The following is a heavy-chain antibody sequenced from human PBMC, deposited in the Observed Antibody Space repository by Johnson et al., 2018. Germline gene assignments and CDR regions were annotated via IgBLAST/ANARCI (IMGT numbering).Heavy chain of an antibody. CDR3: ASGPSGAAKYYGMDV. J-gene: IGHJ6*02. CDR1: GFTFSSYW. V-gene: IGHV3-7*03. D-gene: IGHD1-26*01. Sequence: VQLVESGGGLVQPGGSLRLSCAASGFTFSSYWMSWVRQAPGKGLEWVANIKQDGSEKYYVDSVKGRFTISRDNAKNSLYLQMNSLSAEDTAVYYCASGPSGAAKYYGMDVWGQGTTVTVSS. CDR2: IKQDGSEK.